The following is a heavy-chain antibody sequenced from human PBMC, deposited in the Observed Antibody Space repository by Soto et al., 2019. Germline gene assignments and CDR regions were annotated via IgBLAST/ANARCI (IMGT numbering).Heavy chain of an antibody. CDR3: ARVNSYPFEIVVVITTPEAFDI. V-gene: IGHV4-34*01. CDR1: GGSFSGYY. Sequence: QVQLQQWGAGLLKPSETLSLTCAVYGGSFSGYYWSWIRQPPGKGLEWIGEINHSGSTNYNPSLKSRVTISVDTSKNQFSQKLSSVTAADTAVYYCARVNSYPFEIVVVITTPEAFDIWGQGTMVTVSS. J-gene: IGHJ3*02. CDR2: INHSGST. D-gene: IGHD3-22*01.